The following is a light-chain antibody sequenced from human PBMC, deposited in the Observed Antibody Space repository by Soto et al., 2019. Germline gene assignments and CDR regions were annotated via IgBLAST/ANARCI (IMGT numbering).Light chain of an antibody. V-gene: IGLV2-11*01. CDR2: DAF. J-gene: IGLJ1*01. CDR3: CSYAGTYTFYV. CDR1: SSDVGGYNY. Sequence: QSVLTQPRSVSGSPGQSVTSSCTGTSSDVGGYNYVSWYQQHPGKAPKLTIYDAFKRPSGVPDRFSGSKSGNTASLTISGLQAEDEADYYCCSYAGTYTFYVFGTGTKLTVL.